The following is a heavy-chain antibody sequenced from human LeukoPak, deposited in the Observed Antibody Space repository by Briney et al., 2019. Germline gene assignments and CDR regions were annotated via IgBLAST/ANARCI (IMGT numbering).Heavy chain of an antibody. J-gene: IGHJ4*02. CDR1: GGSISSYY. CDR2: IYYSGST. V-gene: IGHV4-59*12. CDR3: ARSHYYDSSGYYL. Sequence: SETLSLTCTVSGGSISSYYWSWIRQPPGKGLEWIGYIYYSGSTYYNPSLKSRVTISVDTSKNQFSLKLSSVTAADTAMYYCARSHYYDSSGYYLWGQGTLVTVSS. D-gene: IGHD3-22*01.